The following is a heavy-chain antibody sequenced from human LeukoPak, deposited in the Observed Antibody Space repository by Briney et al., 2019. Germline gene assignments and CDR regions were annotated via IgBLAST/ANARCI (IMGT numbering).Heavy chain of an antibody. D-gene: IGHD4-11*01. V-gene: IGHV3-15*07. CDR1: GFTVSNAW. CDR3: THYTVTTSFDY. J-gene: IGHJ4*02. Sequence: SGGSLRLSCAASGFTVSNAWMNWVRQAPGKGLEWVGRIKSKTDGGTTDYAAPVKGRFTISRDDSKNTLFLQMNSLKTEDTAVYYCTHYTVTTSFDYWGRGTLVTVSS. CDR2: IKSKTDGGTT.